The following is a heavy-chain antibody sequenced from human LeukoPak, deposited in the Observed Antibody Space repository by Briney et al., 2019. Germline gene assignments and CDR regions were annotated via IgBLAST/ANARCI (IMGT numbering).Heavy chain of an antibody. D-gene: IGHD3-9*01. CDR1: GFTFSSYS. J-gene: IGHJ6*02. CDR2: ISSSSSYI. Sequence: PGGSLRLSCAASGFTFSSYSMNWVRQAPGKGLEWVSSISSSSSYIYYADSVKGRFTISRDNAKNSLYLQMNSLRAEDTAVYYCARVLDNFDWAGMDVWGQGTTVTVSS. V-gene: IGHV3-21*01. CDR3: ARVLDNFDWAGMDV.